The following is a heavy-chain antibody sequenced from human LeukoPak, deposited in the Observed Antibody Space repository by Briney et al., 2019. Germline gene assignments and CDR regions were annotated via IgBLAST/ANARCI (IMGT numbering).Heavy chain of an antibody. Sequence: GGSLRLSCAASGFTFSSYWMSWVRQAPGKGLEWVANIKQDGSEKYYVDSVKGRFTISSDNAKNSLYLQMNSLRAEDTAVYYCTVGNWGLDYWGQGTLVTVSS. D-gene: IGHD7-27*01. J-gene: IGHJ4*02. CDR3: TVGNWGLDY. CDR1: GFTFSSYW. V-gene: IGHV3-7*01. CDR2: IKQDGSEK.